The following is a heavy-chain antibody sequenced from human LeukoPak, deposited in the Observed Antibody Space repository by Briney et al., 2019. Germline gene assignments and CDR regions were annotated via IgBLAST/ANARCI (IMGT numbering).Heavy chain of an antibody. V-gene: IGHV3-21*01. Sequence: PGGSLRLSCAASGFTFSTYTMNWVRQAPGKGLEWVSSISSSSSYIYYADSVKGRFTISRDNAKNSLYLQMNSLRAEDTALYYCPRWGDRRGGAFDIWGQGTMVTVSS. D-gene: IGHD3-16*01. CDR3: PRWGDRRGGAFDI. CDR1: GFTFSTYT. CDR2: ISSSSSYI. J-gene: IGHJ3*02.